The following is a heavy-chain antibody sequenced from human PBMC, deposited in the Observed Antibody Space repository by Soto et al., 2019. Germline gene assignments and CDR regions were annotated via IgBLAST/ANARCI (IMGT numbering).Heavy chain of an antibody. CDR3: ARHGDYGNWFDP. D-gene: IGHD4-17*01. Sequence: GGSLRLSCAASGFTFSSYEMNWVRQAPGKGLEWVSYISSSGDNIYYADSVKGRFTISRDNAKNSLYLQMNSLRAEDTAVYYCARHGDYGNWFDPWGQRTLVTVSS. V-gene: IGHV3-48*03. CDR2: ISSSGDNI. J-gene: IGHJ5*02. CDR1: GFTFSSYE.